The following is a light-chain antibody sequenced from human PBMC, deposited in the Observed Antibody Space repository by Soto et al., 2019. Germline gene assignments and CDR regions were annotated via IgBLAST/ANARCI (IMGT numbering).Light chain of an antibody. Sequence: QSVLTQPASVSGSPGQSITISCTGTSSDVGSYNLVSWYQQHPGKAPKLMIYEVSKRPSGVSNRFSGSKSGNTAFLTISGLQAEDEADYYCCSYAGSIYVFGTGTKVTVL. J-gene: IGLJ1*01. V-gene: IGLV2-23*02. CDR1: SSDVGSYNL. CDR3: CSYAGSIYV. CDR2: EVS.